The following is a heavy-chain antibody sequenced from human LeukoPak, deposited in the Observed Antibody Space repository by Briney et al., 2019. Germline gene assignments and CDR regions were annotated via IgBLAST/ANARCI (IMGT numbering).Heavy chain of an antibody. D-gene: IGHD4-17*01. Sequence: SETLSLTCAVYGGSFSVYYWSWIRQPPGKGLEWIGEINHSGSTNYNPSLKSRVTISVDTSKNQFSLKLSSVTAADTAVYYCARENGDYYYGMDVWGQGTTVTVSS. J-gene: IGHJ6*02. CDR1: GGSFSVYY. CDR2: INHSGST. CDR3: ARENGDYYYGMDV. V-gene: IGHV4-34*01.